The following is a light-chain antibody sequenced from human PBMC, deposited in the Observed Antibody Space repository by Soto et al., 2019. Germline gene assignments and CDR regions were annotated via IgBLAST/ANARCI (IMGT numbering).Light chain of an antibody. CDR2: GAS. CDR3: QQYGSSPLT. Sequence: EIVLTQSPGTRSWSPGERATLSCRASQSVSGAYLAWYQQKPVQAPRLLIYGASNRSTGIPDRVRGSGSGKDFTLTISRLEPADFAVYCCQQYGSSPLTCGQGTKVEI. CDR1: QSVSGAY. V-gene: IGKV3-20*01. J-gene: IGKJ1*01.